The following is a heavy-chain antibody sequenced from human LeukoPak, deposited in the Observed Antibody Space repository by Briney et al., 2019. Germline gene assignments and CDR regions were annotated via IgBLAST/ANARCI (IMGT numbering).Heavy chain of an antibody. CDR1: GYTFTSYG. D-gene: IGHD6-13*01. CDR3: ARVGFSLSSSWFDP. J-gene: IGHJ5*02. V-gene: IGHV1-18*01. CDR2: ISAYNGNT. Sequence: ASVKVSCKASGYTFTSYGISWVRQAPGQGLEWMGWISAYNGNTNYAQKLQGRVTMTTDTSTSTAYMELRRLRSDDTAVYYCARVGFSLSSSWFDPWGQGTLVTVSS.